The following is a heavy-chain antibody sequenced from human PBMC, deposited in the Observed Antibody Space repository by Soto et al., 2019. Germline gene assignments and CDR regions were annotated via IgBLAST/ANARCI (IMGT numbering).Heavy chain of an antibody. V-gene: IGHV4-59*11. J-gene: IGHJ5*02. CDR1: GVSISSHY. D-gene: IGHD6-19*01. CDR3: ARGWLDRSDWFDP. Sequence: SETLSLTCPVAGVSISSHYWSWIRPPPGKGLEWIGYIYYSGSTNYNPSLKSRVTISVDTSKNQFSLKLSSVTAADTAVYYCARGWLDRSDWFDPWGQGTLGTVS. CDR2: IYYSGST.